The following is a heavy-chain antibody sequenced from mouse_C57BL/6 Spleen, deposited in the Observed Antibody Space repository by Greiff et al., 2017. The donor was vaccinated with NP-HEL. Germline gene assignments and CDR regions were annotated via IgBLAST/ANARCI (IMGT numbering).Heavy chain of an antibody. CDR3: TPYYGSSYEWYFDV. J-gene: IGHJ1*03. CDR2: IYPGNSDT. CDR1: GYTFTSYW. V-gene: IGHV1-5*01. Sequence: DVQLQESGTVLARPGASVKMSCKTSGYTFTSYWMHWVKQRPGQGLEWIGAIYPGNSDTSYNQKFKGKAKLTAVTSASTAYMELSSLTNEDSAVYYCTPYYGSSYEWYFDVWGTGTTVTVSS. D-gene: IGHD1-1*01.